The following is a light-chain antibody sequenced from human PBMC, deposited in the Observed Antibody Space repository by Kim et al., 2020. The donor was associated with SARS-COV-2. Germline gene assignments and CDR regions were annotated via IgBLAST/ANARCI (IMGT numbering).Light chain of an antibody. CDR3: QQYSTYSYS. Sequence: SASIGDRVRITCRASQSVDRWLAWYQQRPGKAPKLLIYDATDLKSGVPSRFSGRGSGTEFTLTITSLQPDDFGTYYCQQYSTYSYSLGQGTKLEIK. CDR2: DAT. J-gene: IGKJ2*03. CDR1: QSVDRW. V-gene: IGKV1-5*01.